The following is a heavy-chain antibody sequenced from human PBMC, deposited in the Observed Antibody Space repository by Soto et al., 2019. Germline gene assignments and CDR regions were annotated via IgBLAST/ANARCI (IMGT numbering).Heavy chain of an antibody. CDR2: IIPIFGTA. V-gene: IGHV1-69*06. J-gene: IGHJ5*02. Sequence: SVKVSCKASGGTFSSYAISWVRQAPGQGLEWMGGIIPIFGTANYAQKFQGRVTITAGKSTSTPYMELSSLRSEDTAVYYCARFLSDSGYEPYNWFDPWGQGTLVTVSS. D-gene: IGHD5-12*01. CDR1: GGTFSSYA. CDR3: ARFLSDSGYEPYNWFDP.